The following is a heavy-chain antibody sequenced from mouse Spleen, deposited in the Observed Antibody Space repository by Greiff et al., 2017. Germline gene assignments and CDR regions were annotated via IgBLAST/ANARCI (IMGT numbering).Heavy chain of an antibody. J-gene: IGHJ3*01. D-gene: IGHD2-4*01. CDR2: IWSGGST. Sequence: VQLQQSGPGLVQPSQSLSITCTVSGFSLTSYGVHWVRQSPGKGLEWLGVIWSGGSTDYNAAFISRLSISKDNSKSQVFFKMNSLQADDTAIYYCARKDYYDYDEGAWFAYWGQGTLVTVSA. CDR1: GFSLTSYG. V-gene: IGHV2-2*01. CDR3: ARKDYYDYDEGAWFAY.